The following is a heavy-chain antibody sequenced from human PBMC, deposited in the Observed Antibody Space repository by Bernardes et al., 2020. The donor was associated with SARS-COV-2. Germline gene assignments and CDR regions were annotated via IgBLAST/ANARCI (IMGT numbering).Heavy chain of an antibody. D-gene: IGHD2-2*01. CDR1: GFTFSSYA. CDR3: AKCGGSRMRVGVPAAMMYYMDV. Sequence: GGSLRLSCAASGFTFSSYAMHWVRQAPGKGLEWVAVISYDGSNKYYADSVKGRFTISRDNSKNTLYLQMNSLRAEDTAVYYCAKCGGSRMRVGVPAAMMYYMDVWGKGTTVTVSS. CDR2: ISYDGSNK. V-gene: IGHV3-30-3*02. J-gene: IGHJ6*03.